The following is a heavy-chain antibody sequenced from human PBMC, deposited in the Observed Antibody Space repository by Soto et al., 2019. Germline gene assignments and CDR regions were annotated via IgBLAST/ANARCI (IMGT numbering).Heavy chain of an antibody. CDR2: ISAYNGNT. V-gene: IGHV1-18*01. D-gene: IGHD3-3*01. J-gene: IGHJ6*02. CDR1: GYTFTSYG. CDR3: ARDRFLEWLLPDYYGMDV. Sequence: QVPLVQSGAEVKKPGASVKVSCKSSGYTFTSYGISWVRQAPGQGLEWMGWISAYNGNTNYAQKLQGRVTMTTDTSTSTAYMELRSLRSDDTAVYCCARDRFLEWLLPDYYGMDVWGQGTTVTVSS.